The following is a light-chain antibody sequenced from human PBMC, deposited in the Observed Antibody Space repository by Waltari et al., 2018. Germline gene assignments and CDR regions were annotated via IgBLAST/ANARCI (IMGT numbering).Light chain of an antibody. CDR2: ATS. V-gene: IGKV1-33*01. CDR3: QQYDSFPYT. J-gene: IGKJ2*01. Sequence: DIQMTQSPSSLSASVGDRVTLTCPASQVIRTYLTWYQQRPGKAPKLLIYATSNLETGVPSRFSGSGFGTHFTFTISSLQPEDIATYYCQQYDSFPYTFGQGTKLGIK. CDR1: QVIRTY.